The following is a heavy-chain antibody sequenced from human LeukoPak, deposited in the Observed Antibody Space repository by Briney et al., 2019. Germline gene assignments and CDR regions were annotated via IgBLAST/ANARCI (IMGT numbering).Heavy chain of an antibody. CDR1: GSRFTSYW. D-gene: IGHD6-13*01. V-gene: IGHV5-51*01. J-gene: IGHJ3*02. CDR2: IYPDDSDT. CDR3: ARPGIAAAGTKGAFDI. Sequence: GAPLKISCKGFGSRFTSYWIGGVRKLPGKGLGGMGIIYPDDSDTRYSPSFQGQVTISADKSISTAYLQWSSLKASDTAMYYCARPGIAAAGTKGAFDIWGQGTMVTVSS.